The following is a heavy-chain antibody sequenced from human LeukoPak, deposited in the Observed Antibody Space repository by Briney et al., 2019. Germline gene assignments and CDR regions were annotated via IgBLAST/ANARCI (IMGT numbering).Heavy chain of an antibody. CDR2: ISSSSSYI. Sequence: GGSLRLSCAASGFTFSSYSMNWVRQAPGKGLEWVSSISSSSSYIYYADSVKGRFTISRDNSENTLFLQMNSLRTEDTAVYYCARTLVETPIYDAFDIWGQGTKVTVSS. CDR1: GFTFSSYS. D-gene: IGHD2-2*02. V-gene: IGHV3-21*04. J-gene: IGHJ3*02. CDR3: ARTLVETPIYDAFDI.